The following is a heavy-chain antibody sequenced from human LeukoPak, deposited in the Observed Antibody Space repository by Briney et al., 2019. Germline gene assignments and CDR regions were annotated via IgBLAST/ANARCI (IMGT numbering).Heavy chain of an antibody. CDR3: ASLRVPGYFDY. Sequence: PSETLSLTCAVYGGSFSGYYWSWIRQSPEKGLEWIGDINHSGSTSYNPSLKSRVTISVDTSKNQFSLRLSSVTAADTAVFYCASLRVPGYFDYWGQGTLVTVSS. V-gene: IGHV4-34*01. CDR1: GGSFSGYY. CDR2: INHSGST. D-gene: IGHD3-16*01. J-gene: IGHJ4*03.